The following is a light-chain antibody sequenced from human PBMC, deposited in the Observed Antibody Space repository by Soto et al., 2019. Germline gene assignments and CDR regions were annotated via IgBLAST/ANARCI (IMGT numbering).Light chain of an antibody. CDR1: QSISTW. V-gene: IGKV1-5*03. Sequence: DIHMTQSPATLSASVGDRVTITCRASQSISTWLAWYQQKPGKAPKLLIYWASSLESGVPSRFSGSGSGTEFTLTISSLQPDDFATSYRQHYTTYSATFGPGTKVDIK. CDR3: QHYTTYSAT. CDR2: WAS. J-gene: IGKJ3*01.